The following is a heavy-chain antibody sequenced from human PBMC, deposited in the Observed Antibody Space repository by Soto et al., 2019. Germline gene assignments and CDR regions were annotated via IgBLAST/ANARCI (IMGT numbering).Heavy chain of an antibody. Sequence: SETLSLTCTVSGGSISTYYWSWIRQPPGKGLEWIGTTYYNGNAYYNPSLKSRVSMSVDTSKNQFSLKLVSVTAADTAVYYCARHFVAVVIKGWGYWGQGTLVTVSS. D-gene: IGHD3-10*01. CDR1: GGSISTYY. J-gene: IGHJ4*02. CDR2: TYYNGNA. CDR3: ARHFVAVVIKGWGY. V-gene: IGHV4-59*04.